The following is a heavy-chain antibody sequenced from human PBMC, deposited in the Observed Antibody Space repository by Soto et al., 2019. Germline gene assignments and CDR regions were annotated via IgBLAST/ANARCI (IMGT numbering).Heavy chain of an antibody. D-gene: IGHD2-21*02. V-gene: IGHV4-4*02. CDR1: GGTVASSHW. Sequence: QVQLQESGPRLVKPSGSLSLTCGVSGGTVASSHWWSWVRQSPGGGLEWIGNVYHTGDTNFNPSLKSRVTISVDMSNNQFSLRLNSLSAADTAVYFCAREIVTAGGNNYFDPWGPGTLVTVSS. CDR2: VYHTGDT. CDR3: AREIVTAGGNNYFDP. J-gene: IGHJ5*02.